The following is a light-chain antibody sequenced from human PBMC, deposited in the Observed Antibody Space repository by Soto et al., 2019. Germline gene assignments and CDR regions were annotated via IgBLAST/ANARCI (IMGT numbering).Light chain of an antibody. CDR1: QSVSSNN. CDR2: GAS. V-gene: IGKV3-20*01. CDR3: QQYGRSPFT. Sequence: ELVLTQSPGTLSLSPGERATLSCRASQSVSSNNLAWYQQRPGQAPRVVIYGASTRATGIPERFSGSGSGTDFILTISRLEPEDFAVYYCQQYGRSPFTFGPGTKVDIK. J-gene: IGKJ3*01.